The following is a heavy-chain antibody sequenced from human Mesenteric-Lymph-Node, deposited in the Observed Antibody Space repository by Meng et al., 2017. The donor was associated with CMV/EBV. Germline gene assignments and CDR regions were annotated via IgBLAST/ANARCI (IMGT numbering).Heavy chain of an antibody. V-gene: IGHV3-7*01. Sequence: GESLKISCAASGFTFSSYWMSWVRQAPGKGLEWVANIKQDGSEKYYVDSVKGRFTISRDNAKNSLYLQMNSMRAEDRAVYYCARVGEGVATNKYLDYWGQGILVTVSS. D-gene: IGHD5-24*01. CDR2: IKQDGSEK. CDR3: ARVGEGVATNKYLDY. J-gene: IGHJ4*02. CDR1: GFTFSSYW.